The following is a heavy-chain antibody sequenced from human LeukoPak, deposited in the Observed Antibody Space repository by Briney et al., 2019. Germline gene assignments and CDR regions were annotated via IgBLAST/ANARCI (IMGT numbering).Heavy chain of an antibody. CDR3: ARERLTTVTRWFDP. J-gene: IGHJ5*02. V-gene: IGHV4-34*01. CDR1: GGSFSGYY. Sequence: PSETLSLTCAVYGGSFSGYYWSWIRQPPGKGLEWIGEINHSGSTNYNPSLKSRVTMSVDTSKNQFSLKLSSVTAADTAVYYCARERLTTVTRWFDPWGQGTLVTVSS. D-gene: IGHD4-17*01. CDR2: INHSGST.